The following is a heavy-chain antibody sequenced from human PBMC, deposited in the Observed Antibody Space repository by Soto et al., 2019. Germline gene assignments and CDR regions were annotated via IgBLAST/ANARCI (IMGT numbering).Heavy chain of an antibody. J-gene: IGHJ3*02. Sequence: QVQLVQSGAEVKKPGSSVKVSCKASGGTFSRFSFNWVRQAPGQGLEWMGGIMPMFGTEKYAQKFQDKVTLTADESTGTAYMELSRLTSEDTPVYYCAIDSRYRVGAFDIWGQGTLVTVSS. D-gene: IGHD5-18*01. V-gene: IGHV1-69*12. CDR2: IMPMFGTE. CDR3: AIDSRYRVGAFDI. CDR1: GGTFSRFS.